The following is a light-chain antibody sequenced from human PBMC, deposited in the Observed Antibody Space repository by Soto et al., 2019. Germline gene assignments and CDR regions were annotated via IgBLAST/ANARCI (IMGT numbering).Light chain of an antibody. CDR2: DSS. Sequence: DIVLTQSPATLSLSRGERAALCCGASQSVSSSRLAWYQQKPALAPRLLIYDSSSRATGIPDRFSGSGSGTDFTLTISRLEPEDFAVYYCQQYGNSPITFGQGTRLEIK. CDR1: QSVSSSR. J-gene: IGKJ5*01. CDR3: QQYGNSPIT. V-gene: IGKV3D-20*01.